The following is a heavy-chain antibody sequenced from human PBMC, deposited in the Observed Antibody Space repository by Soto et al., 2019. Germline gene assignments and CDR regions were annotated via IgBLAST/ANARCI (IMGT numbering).Heavy chain of an antibody. CDR2: ISSSSSTI. Sequence: PGGSLRLSCAASGFTFSSYSMNWVRQAPGKGLEWVSYISSSSSTIYYADSVKGRFTISRDNAKNSLYLQMSSLRDEDTAVYYCARAGYCSGGSCSRVYYYYGMDVWGQGTTVTVSS. CDR1: GFTFSSYS. D-gene: IGHD2-15*01. J-gene: IGHJ6*02. V-gene: IGHV3-48*02. CDR3: ARAGYCSGGSCSRVYYYYGMDV.